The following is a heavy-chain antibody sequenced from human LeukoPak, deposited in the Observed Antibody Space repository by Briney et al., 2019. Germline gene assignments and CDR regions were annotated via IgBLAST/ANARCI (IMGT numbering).Heavy chain of an antibody. CDR2: IYHSGST. D-gene: IGHD1-1*01. Sequence: PSETLSLTCAVYGGSFSGYYWGWIRQPPGKGLEWIENIYHSGSTFYNPSLKSRVTISVDASKNQFSLKLSSVTAADTAVYYCARAPRGKIGTYYMDLWGKGTTVTISS. CDR3: ARAPRGKIGTYYMDL. V-gene: IGHV4-34*01. CDR1: GGSFSGYY. J-gene: IGHJ6*03.